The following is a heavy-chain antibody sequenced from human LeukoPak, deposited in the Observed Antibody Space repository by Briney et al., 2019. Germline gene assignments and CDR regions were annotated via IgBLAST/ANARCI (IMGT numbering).Heavy chain of an antibody. V-gene: IGHV4-59*01. CDR1: GGSISSYY. D-gene: IGHD2-15*01. CDR2: ISYSGST. J-gene: IGHJ3*02. CDR3: ARDHRYCSGRSCYSDAFDI. Sequence: SETLSLTCTVSGGSISSYYWTWIRQPPGKGLEWIGYISYSGSTNYNPSLKSRVTISVDTSKNQFSLKLSSVTAADTAVYYCARDHRYCSGRSCYSDAFDIWGQGTVVTVSS.